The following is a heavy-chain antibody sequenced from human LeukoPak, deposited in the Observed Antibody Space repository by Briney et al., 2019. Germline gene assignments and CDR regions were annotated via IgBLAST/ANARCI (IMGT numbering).Heavy chain of an antibody. D-gene: IGHD3-22*01. V-gene: IGHV3-30-3*01. CDR3: TRVSTEYYYDSSGYWTFDY. J-gene: IGHJ4*02. CDR2: ISYDGSNK. Sequence: GGSLRLSCAASGFTFSSYAMHWVRQAPGKGLEWVAVISYDGSNKYYADSVKGRFTISRDNSKNTLYLQMNSLRAEDTAVYYCTRVSTEYYYDSSGYWTFDYWGQGTLVTVSS. CDR1: GFTFSSYA.